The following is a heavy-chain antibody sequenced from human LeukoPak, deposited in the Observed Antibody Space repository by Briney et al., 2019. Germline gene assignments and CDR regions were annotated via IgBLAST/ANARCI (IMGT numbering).Heavy chain of an antibody. CDR3: AKDYDILTGSEY. D-gene: IGHD3-9*01. V-gene: IGHV3-23*01. Sequence: PGGSLRLSCAASGFTFSSYAMSWVRQAPGKGLERVSAISGSSGSTYYADSVKGRFTTSRDNSKNTLYLQMNSLRAEDTAVYYCAKDYDILTGSEYWGQGTLVTVSS. CDR2: ISGSSGST. J-gene: IGHJ4*02. CDR1: GFTFSSYA.